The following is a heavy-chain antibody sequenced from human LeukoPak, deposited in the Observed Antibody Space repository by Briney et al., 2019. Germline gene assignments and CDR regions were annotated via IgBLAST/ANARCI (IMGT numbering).Heavy chain of an antibody. Sequence: GGSLRLSCAASGFTFSSYSMNWVRQAPGKGLEWVSYISSSSSTIHYADSVKGRFTISRDNAKNSLYLQMNSLRAEDTAVYYCATDYDSTTPGYFDYWGQGTLVTVSS. CDR3: ATDYDSTTPGYFDY. CDR2: ISSSSSTI. CDR1: GFTFSSYS. D-gene: IGHD3-22*01. J-gene: IGHJ4*02. V-gene: IGHV3-48*01.